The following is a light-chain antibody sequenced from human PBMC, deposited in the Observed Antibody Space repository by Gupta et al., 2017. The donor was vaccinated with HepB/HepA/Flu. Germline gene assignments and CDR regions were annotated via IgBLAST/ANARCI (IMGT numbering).Light chain of an antibody. CDR2: KAS. Sequence: DIQMTQSPSTLSASVGDRVTITCRASQSISSWLAWYQQKPGKAPKLLIYKASSLESGVPSRFIGSGSGTEFTLTISSLQPDDFATYYCQQDNSYSGSFGQGTKVEIK. V-gene: IGKV1-5*03. J-gene: IGKJ2*04. CDR3: QQDNSYSGS. CDR1: QSISSW.